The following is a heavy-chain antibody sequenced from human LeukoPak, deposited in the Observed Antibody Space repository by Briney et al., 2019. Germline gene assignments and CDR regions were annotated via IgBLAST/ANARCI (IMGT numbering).Heavy chain of an antibody. CDR2: YYSGST. CDR3: ARAIVVPAALHYYYMDV. D-gene: IGHD2-2*01. Sequence: YYSGSTNYNPSLKSRVTISVDTSKNQFSLKLSSVTAADTAVYYCARAIVVPAALHYYYMDVWGKGTTVTVSS. V-gene: IGHV4-59*01. J-gene: IGHJ6*03.